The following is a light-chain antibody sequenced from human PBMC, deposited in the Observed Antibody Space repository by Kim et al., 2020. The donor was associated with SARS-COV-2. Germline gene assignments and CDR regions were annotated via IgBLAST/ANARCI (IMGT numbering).Light chain of an antibody. Sequence: LAPGEQPHLSYRASQSVSSYVAWYQQKPGQAPRLLIYDASNRATGIPARFSGSGSGTDFTLTISSLEPEDFAVYYCQQRSNWPITFGQGTRLEIK. CDR1: QSVSSY. J-gene: IGKJ5*01. CDR2: DAS. V-gene: IGKV3-11*01. CDR3: QQRSNWPIT.